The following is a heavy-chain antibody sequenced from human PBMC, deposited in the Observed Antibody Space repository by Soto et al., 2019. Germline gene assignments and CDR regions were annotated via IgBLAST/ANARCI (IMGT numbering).Heavy chain of an antibody. CDR3: AKVGSERYSGQHSDY. J-gene: IGHJ4*02. V-gene: IGHV3-23*01. CDR1: GFTFSNA. D-gene: IGHD5-12*01. CDR2: ISSSSGST. Sequence: EVQLLESGGGLVQPGGSLRLSCAASGFTFSNAMNWVCQAPGKGLEWVSTISSSSGSTYYADSVKGRFTISRDNSKNFLYLQMNSLRGDDTAVYYCAKVGSERYSGQHSDYWCQGTLVTISS.